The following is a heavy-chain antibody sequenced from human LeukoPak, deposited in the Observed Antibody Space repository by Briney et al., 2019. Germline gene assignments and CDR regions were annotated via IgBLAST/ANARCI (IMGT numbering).Heavy chain of an antibody. CDR1: GGTFSSYA. Sequence: ASVKVSRKASGGTFSSYAISWVRQAPGQGLEWMGRIIPIFGTANYAQKFQGRVTITADESTSTAYMELSSLRSEDTAVYYCARDDPITMRDYYGMDVWGQGTTVTVSS. V-gene: IGHV1-69*13. D-gene: IGHD3-10*01. CDR2: IIPIFGTA. J-gene: IGHJ6*02. CDR3: ARDDPITMRDYYGMDV.